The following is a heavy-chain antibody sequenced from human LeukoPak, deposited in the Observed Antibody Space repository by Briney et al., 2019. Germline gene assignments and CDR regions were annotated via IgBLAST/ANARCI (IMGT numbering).Heavy chain of an antibody. CDR1: GFTFSSYS. D-gene: IGHD3-22*01. Sequence: GGSLRLSCAASGFTFSSYSMNWVRQAPGKGLKWVSYISSSSSTIYYADSVKGRFTISRDNAKNSLYLQMNSLRDEDTAVYYCAREAPYYYDSSGYWWFDPWGQGTLVTVSS. CDR3: AREAPYYYDSSGYWWFDP. CDR2: ISSSSSTI. J-gene: IGHJ5*02. V-gene: IGHV3-48*02.